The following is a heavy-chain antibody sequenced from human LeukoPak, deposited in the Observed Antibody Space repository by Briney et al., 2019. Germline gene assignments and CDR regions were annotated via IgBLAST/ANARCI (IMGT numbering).Heavy chain of an antibody. CDR3: AKDLPGDSGY. J-gene: IGHJ4*02. CDR2: ISGSGGST. Sequence: GGSLRLSCAASGFTFSSYAMSWFRQAPAKGLEWVSAISGSGGSTYYPDSVKGRFTISRDNSKNTLYLQMNSLRAEDTAVYYCAKDLPGDSGYWGQGTLVTVSS. V-gene: IGHV3-23*01. CDR1: GFTFSSYA. D-gene: IGHD3-10*01.